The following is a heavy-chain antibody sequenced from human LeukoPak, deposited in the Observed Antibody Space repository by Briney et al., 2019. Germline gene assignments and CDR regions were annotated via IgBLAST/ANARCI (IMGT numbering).Heavy chain of an antibody. J-gene: IGHJ3*02. V-gene: IGHV1-2*02. Sequence: ASVKVSCKASGYTFTGYYMHWVRQAPGQGLEWMGWINPNSGGTNYAQKFQGRVTMTRDTSISTAYMELSRLRSDDTAVYYCARARYCTNGVCGTNDALDIWGQGTMVTVSS. D-gene: IGHD2-8*01. CDR2: INPNSGGT. CDR3: ARARYCTNGVCGTNDALDI. CDR1: GYTFTGYY.